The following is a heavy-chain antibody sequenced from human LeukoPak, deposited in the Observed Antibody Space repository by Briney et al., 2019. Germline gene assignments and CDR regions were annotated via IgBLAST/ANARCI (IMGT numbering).Heavy chain of an antibody. D-gene: IGHD3-22*01. J-gene: IGHJ4*02. V-gene: IGHV1-46*01. CDR1: GYTFTSYY. CDR3: ARHDSSNRDFDY. CDR2: INPSGGST. Sequence: ASVKVSCKASGYTFTSYYMHWVRQAPGQGLEWMGVINPSGGSTSYAQKFQGRVTMTRDTSTSTVYMELSSLRSEDTAVYYCARHDSSNRDFDYWGQGTLVTVSS.